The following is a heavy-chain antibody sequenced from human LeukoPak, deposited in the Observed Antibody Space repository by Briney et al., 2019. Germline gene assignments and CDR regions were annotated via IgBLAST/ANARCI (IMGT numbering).Heavy chain of an antibody. D-gene: IGHD5-18*01. J-gene: IGHJ4*02. V-gene: IGHV3-48*01. Sequence: GGSLRLSCAASGYIFGDYTMNWVRQAPGKGLEWVSYISSSSSTIYYADSVKGRFTISRDNAKNSLYLQMNSLRAEDTAVYYCARGGGIQLNYWGQGTLVTVSS. CDR1: GYIFGDYT. CDR2: ISSSSSTI. CDR3: ARGGGIQLNY.